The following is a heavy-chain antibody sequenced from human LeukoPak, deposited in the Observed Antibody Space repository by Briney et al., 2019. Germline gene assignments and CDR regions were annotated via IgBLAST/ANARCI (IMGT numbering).Heavy chain of an antibody. D-gene: IGHD3-10*01. V-gene: IGHV3-7*01. Sequence: GGSLRLSCAVSGFTFSSYWMSWVRQAPGKGLEWVANVKQDGSEKYYVDSVKGRFTISRDNAKNSLYLQMNSLRAEDTAVYYCARDDGAAGYWGQGTLVTVSS. CDR2: VKQDGSEK. CDR1: GFTFSSYW. J-gene: IGHJ4*02. CDR3: ARDDGAAGY.